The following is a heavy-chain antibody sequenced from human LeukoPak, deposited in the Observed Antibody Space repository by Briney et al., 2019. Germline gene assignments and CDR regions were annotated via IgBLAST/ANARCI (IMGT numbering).Heavy chain of an antibody. D-gene: IGHD3-10*01. V-gene: IGHV3-74*01. CDR2: INTDGSSP. J-gene: IGHJ4*02. CDR1: GFTFSAYW. Sequence: GGSLRLSCAASGFTFSAYWMHWVRQAPGKGLVWVSRINTDGSSPTYAASVKGRFTISRDNAKNTLYLQMNSLTAEDTAVYYCARDSMLRGVLEDYLDYWGQGTLVTVS. CDR3: ARDSMLRGVLEDYLDY.